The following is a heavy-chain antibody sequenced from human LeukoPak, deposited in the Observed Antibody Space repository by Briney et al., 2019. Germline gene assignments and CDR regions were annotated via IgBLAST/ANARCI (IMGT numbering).Heavy chain of an antibody. CDR3: ARDQRIAVAGTFDWYFDL. Sequence: ASVKVSCKASGYTFTSYYMHWVRQAPGQGLEWMGIINPSGGSTSYAQKFQGRVTMTRDTSTSTVYMELSSLRSEDTAVYYCARDQRIAVAGTFDWYFDLWGRGTLVTASS. V-gene: IGHV1-46*01. D-gene: IGHD6-19*01. CDR2: INPSGGST. CDR1: GYTFTSYY. J-gene: IGHJ2*01.